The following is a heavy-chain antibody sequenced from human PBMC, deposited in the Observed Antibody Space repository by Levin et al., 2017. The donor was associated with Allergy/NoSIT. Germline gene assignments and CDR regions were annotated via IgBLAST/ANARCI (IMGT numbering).Heavy chain of an antibody. CDR2: ISSSGGTE. D-gene: IGHD4-23*01. CDR3: AREAWYGGTWHFDL. CDR1: GFIFSDYY. Sequence: GGSLRLSCAASGFIFSDYYMSWIRQAPGKGLEWVSHISSSGGTEYYSDSVKGRFTVSRDNAENSLYLQMSSLRADDTAVYYCAREAWYGGTWHFDLWGRGTLVTVSS. J-gene: IGHJ2*01. V-gene: IGHV3-11*01.